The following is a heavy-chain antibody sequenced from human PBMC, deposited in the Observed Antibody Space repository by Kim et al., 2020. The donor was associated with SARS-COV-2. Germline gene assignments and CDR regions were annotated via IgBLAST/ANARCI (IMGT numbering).Heavy chain of an antibody. CDR2: IYYSGST. CDR3: ARRGYSSSWAFS. J-gene: IGHJ5*02. Sequence: SETLSLTCTVSGGSISSSSYYWGWIRQPPGKGLEWIGSIYYSGSTYYNPSLKSRVTISVDTSKNQFSLKLSSVTAADTAVYYCARRGYSSSWAFSWGQGTLVTVSS. CDR1: GGSISSSSYY. D-gene: IGHD6-13*01. V-gene: IGHV4-39*01.